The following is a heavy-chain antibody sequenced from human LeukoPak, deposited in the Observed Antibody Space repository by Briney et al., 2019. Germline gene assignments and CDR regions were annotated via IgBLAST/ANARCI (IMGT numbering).Heavy chain of an antibody. D-gene: IGHD3-10*01. CDR3: ARVGKSGLRHHGVGDRFDP. CDR1: GYTFTDYY. J-gene: IGHJ5*02. CDR2: INADAGVS. V-gene: IGHV1-2*06. Sequence: ASVRVSCTASGYTFTDYYIHWVRQAPGQGLEWMGRINADAGVSNFTQKFQGRVTMTRDTSNSTVYMDLSRLQSGDTAVYFCARVGKSGLRHHGVGDRFDPWGQGTLVTVSS.